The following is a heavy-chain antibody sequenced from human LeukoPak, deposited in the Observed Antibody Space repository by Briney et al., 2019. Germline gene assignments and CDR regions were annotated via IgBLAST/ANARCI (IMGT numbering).Heavy chain of an antibody. CDR1: GYTFTGYY. Sequence: GASVTVSCKASGYTFTGYYMHWVRQAPGQGLEWMGWINPNSGGTNYAQKFQGRVTMTRDTSISTAYMELSRLRSDDTAVYYCARDSSGWYFWFDPWGQGTLVTVSS. CDR2: INPNSGGT. CDR3: ARDSSGWYFWFDP. D-gene: IGHD6-19*01. J-gene: IGHJ5*02. V-gene: IGHV1-2*02.